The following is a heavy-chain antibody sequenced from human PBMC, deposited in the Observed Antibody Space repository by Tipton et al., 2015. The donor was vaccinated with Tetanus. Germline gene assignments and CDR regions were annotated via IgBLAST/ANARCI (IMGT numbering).Heavy chain of an antibody. CDR3: ARTQDGYNSGWFDS. D-gene: IGHD3-10*01. J-gene: IGHJ5*01. Sequence: QSGPEVKKSGASVKVSCKVSGYAFSSYGINWVRQAPGQGLEWVGSISPYTGNTNYAQNLQGRVTMTRDTSTTTAYMELRSLRSDDTAVYYCARTQDGYNSGWFDSWGQGTLLTVSS. V-gene: IGHV1-18*04. CDR1: GYAFSSYG. CDR2: ISPYTGNT.